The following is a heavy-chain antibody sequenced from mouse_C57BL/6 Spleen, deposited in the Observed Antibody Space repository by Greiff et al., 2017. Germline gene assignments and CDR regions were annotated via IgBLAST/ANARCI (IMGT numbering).Heavy chain of an antibody. J-gene: IGHJ4*01. CDR2: ISDGGSYT. CDR1: GFTFSSYA. V-gene: IGHV5-4*01. D-gene: IGHD1-1*01. Sequence: EVKLVESGGGLVKPGGSLKLSCAASGFTFSSYAMSWVRQTPEKRLEWVATISDGGSYTYYPDNVKGRFTISRDNAKNNLYLQMSHLKSEDTAMYYCARDLSLITTGVATDAMDDWGQGTSVTVSS. CDR3: ARDLSLITTGVATDAMDD.